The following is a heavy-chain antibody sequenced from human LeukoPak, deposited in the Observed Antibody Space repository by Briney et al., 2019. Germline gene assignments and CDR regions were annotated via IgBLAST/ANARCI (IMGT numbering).Heavy chain of an antibody. Sequence: ASVKVSCKASGYTFTDYYMHWVRQAPGQGLEWMGWIHPNSGDTKSAQRFQGRVTMTRDTSISTAYMELTRLTSDDTAVYYCASYYGHYTRNWMDTWGPGTLVTVPS. V-gene: IGHV1-2*02. D-gene: IGHD4-17*01. CDR2: IHPNSGDT. J-gene: IGHJ5*02. CDR1: GYTFTDYY. CDR3: ASYYGHYTRNWMDT.